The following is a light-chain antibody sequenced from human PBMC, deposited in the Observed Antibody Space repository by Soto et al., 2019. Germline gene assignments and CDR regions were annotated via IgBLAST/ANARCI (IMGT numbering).Light chain of an antibody. CDR3: QQYNNYSPTWT. CDR2: KAS. V-gene: IGKV1-5*03. Sequence: DIQMTQSPSTLSASVGDRVTITCRASQNIYTWLAWYQQKPGKAPTVLIYKASSLESGVPSRFSGSGSGTEFTLTISSLQPDDFATYYCQQYNNYSPTWTFGQGTQVEIK. CDR1: QNIYTW. J-gene: IGKJ1*01.